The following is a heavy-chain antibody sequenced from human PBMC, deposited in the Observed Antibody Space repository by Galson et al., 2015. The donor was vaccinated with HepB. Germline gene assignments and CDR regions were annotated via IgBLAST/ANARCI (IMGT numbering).Heavy chain of an antibody. D-gene: IGHD1-20*01. CDR3: ARGGGNWNDPFFDY. CDR2: IKQDGSEK. CDR1: GFTFSSYW. J-gene: IGHJ4*02. Sequence: SLRLSCAASGFTFSSYWMSWVRQAPGKGLEWVANIKQDGSEKYYVDSVKGRFTFSRDNAKNSLYLQMNSLRAEDTAVYYCARGGGNWNDPFFDYWGQGTLVTVSS. V-gene: IGHV3-7*04.